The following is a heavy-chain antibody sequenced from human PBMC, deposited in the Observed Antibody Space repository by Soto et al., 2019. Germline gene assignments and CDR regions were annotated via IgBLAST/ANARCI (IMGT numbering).Heavy chain of an antibody. CDR2: IFSNDEK. V-gene: IGHV2-26*01. Sequence: QVTLKESGPVLVKPTETLTLTCTVSGFSLSNARMGVSWIRQPPGQALEWLAHIFSNDEKSYSTSLKSRLTISKDTSNSQVVLTMTNMDPVDTATYYCARILGSSWRQYWYFDLWGRGTLVTVSS. J-gene: IGHJ2*01. CDR3: ARILGSSWRQYWYFDL. CDR1: GFSLSNARMG. D-gene: IGHD6-13*01.